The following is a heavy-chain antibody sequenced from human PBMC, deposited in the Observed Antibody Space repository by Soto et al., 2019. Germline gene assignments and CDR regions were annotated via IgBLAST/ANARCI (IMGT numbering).Heavy chain of an antibody. CDR2: TRNKAHSYTT. V-gene: IGHV3-72*01. D-gene: IGHD3-22*01. CDR3: ASPRDYYDGSGYSGN. CDR1: GFSLSDLY. Sequence: PGGSLRLSCAASGFSLSDLYIDWARQPPRKGLEWVGRTRNKAHSYTTDYAASVKGRFTISRDDSKNSVYLQMNSLRAEDTAVYYCASPRDYYDGSGYSGNWGQGTLVTVS. J-gene: IGHJ4*02.